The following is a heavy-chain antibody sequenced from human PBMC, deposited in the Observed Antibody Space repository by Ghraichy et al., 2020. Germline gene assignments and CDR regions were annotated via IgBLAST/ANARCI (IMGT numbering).Heavy chain of an antibody. J-gene: IGHJ6*02. D-gene: IGHD5-18*01. CDR2: ISSSSSYI. CDR3: ARGPATDTAMEHGMDV. CDR1: GFTFSSYS. V-gene: IGHV3-21*01. Sequence: GESLNISCAASGFTFSSYSMNWVRQAPGKGLEWVSSISSSSSYIYYADSVKGRFTISRDNAKNSLYLQMNSLRAEDTAVYYCARGPATDTAMEHGMDVWGQGTTVTVSS.